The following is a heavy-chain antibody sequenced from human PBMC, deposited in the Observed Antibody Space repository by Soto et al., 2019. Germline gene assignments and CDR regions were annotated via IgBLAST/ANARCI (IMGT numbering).Heavy chain of an antibody. Sequence: PSETLSLTCTVSGGSVRSGSDYWSWIRQPPGKGLEWIGYIYYTGGTNYNPSLSSRVTISVDTSKNQFSLKLSSMTAADTAVYYCARVRSYNSGWLPDPWGQRTLDTSPQ. CDR1: GGSVRSGSDY. CDR3: ARVRSYNSGWLPDP. D-gene: IGHD6-19*01. J-gene: IGHJ5*02. CDR2: IYYTGGT. V-gene: IGHV4-61*01.